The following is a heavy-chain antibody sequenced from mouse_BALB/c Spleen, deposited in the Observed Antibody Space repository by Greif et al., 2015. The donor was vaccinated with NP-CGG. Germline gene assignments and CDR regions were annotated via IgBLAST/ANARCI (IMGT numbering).Heavy chain of an antibody. Sequence: VQLQQSGAELVRPGTSVKISCKASGYTFTNYWLGWVKQRPGHGLEWIGDIYPGGGYTNYNEKFKGKATLTADTSSSAAYMQLSSLTSEDSAVYFCARKDGYYWYLEVWGAGTTVTVSS. D-gene: IGHD2-3*01. V-gene: IGHV1-63*02. CDR3: ARKDGYYWYLEV. CDR2: IYPGGGYT. CDR1: GYTFTNYW. J-gene: IGHJ1*01.